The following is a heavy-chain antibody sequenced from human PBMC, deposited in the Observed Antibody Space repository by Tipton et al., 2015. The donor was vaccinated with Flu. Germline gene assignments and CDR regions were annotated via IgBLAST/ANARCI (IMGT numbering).Heavy chain of an antibody. CDR3: ARGSGSGTEMTFYV. D-gene: IGHD3-10*01. J-gene: IGHJ4*02. Sequence: TLSLTCTVSGGSMSSFYWSWIRKPAGKGLEWMGRMYAGGNTKYNPSLKSRVTMSVDTSKNQFSLRLTSVTAADTAVYYRARGSGSGTEMTFYVWGPGTVVTVSS. CDR1: GGSMSSFY. V-gene: IGHV4-4*07. CDR2: MYAGGNT.